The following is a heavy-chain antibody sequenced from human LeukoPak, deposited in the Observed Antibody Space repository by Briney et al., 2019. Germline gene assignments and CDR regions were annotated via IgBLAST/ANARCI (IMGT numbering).Heavy chain of an antibody. Sequence: SVKVSCKASGGTFSSYAISWVRQAPGQGLEWMGGIIPIFGTANYAQKFQGRVTITADESTSTAYMELSSLRSEDTAVYYCARDHGKYQLQRAECFQHWGQGTLVTVSS. CDR3: ARDHGKYQLQRAECFQH. J-gene: IGHJ1*01. CDR2: IIPIFGTA. CDR1: GGTFSSYA. D-gene: IGHD2-2*01. V-gene: IGHV1-69*13.